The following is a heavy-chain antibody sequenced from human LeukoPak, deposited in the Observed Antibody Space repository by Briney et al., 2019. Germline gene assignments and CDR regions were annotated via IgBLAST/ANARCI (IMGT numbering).Heavy chain of an antibody. J-gene: IGHJ6*02. CDR2: ISAYNGNT. D-gene: IGHD4-17*01. CDR1: GYTFRRYG. V-gene: IGHV1-18*01. Sequence: GASVRVSCTESGYTFRRYGLSWVRQAPGQGLEWMGWISAYNGNTNYAQTLQGRVTITTDTATSTPYMEMRSLRAEDTAVYYCARELTADQPYGDYPIYYYYGMDVWGQGTTVTVAS. CDR3: ARELTADQPYGDYPIYYYYGMDV.